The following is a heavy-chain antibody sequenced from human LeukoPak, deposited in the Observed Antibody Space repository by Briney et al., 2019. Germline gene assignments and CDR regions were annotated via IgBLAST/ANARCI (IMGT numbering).Heavy chain of an antibody. CDR1: GGSFSSSANY. J-gene: IGHJ4*02. CDR3: ARHSRRAARPRGLGEHDY. CDR2: VFSSGTT. Sequence: SETLSLTCSVSGGSFSSSANYWGWIRQPPGKRLEWIGSVFSSGTTYYSPSLKSRVTISVDTSKNQFSLKLSSVTAADTAVYYCARHSRRAARPRGLGEHDYWGQGTLVTVSS. D-gene: IGHD6-6*01. V-gene: IGHV4-39*01.